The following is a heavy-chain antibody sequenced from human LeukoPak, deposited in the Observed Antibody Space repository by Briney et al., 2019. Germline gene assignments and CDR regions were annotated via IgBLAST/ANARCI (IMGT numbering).Heavy chain of an antibody. D-gene: IGHD3-3*01. V-gene: IGHV3-23*01. CDR2: ISGSGGST. Sequence: GGSLRLSCAASGFTFSSYAMSWVRQAPGKGLEWVSGISGSGGSTYYADSVKGRFTISRDNSKNTLYLQMNSLRAEDTALYYCAKDFQRTILSGFDIWGQGTMVTVSS. J-gene: IGHJ3*02. CDR3: AKDFQRTILSGFDI. CDR1: GFTFSSYA.